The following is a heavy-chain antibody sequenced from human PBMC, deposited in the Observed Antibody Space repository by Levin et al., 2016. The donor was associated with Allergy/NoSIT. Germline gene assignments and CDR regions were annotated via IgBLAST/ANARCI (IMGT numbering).Heavy chain of an antibody. Sequence: SETLSLTCTVSGGSVSSGSYFWGWIRQPPGKGLEWIGSILYNGPTYSNPSLKSRVSISLDTTTNQFSLTLSSVTAADTAVYYCARHLFSNSWPFFDYWGQGSLVTISS. CDR1: GGSVSSGSYF. D-gene: IGHD2-2*01. CDR3: ARHLFSNSWPFFDY. V-gene: IGHV4-39*01. J-gene: IGHJ4*02. CDR2: ILYNGPT.